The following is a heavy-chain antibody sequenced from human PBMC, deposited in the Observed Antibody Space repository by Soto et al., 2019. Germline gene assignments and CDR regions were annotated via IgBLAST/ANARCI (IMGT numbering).Heavy chain of an antibody. CDR2: IIPIFGTA. V-gene: IGHV1-69*01. CDR1: GGTFSSYS. CDR3: ARDGGRVSGEINY. J-gene: IGHJ4*02. Sequence: QVQLVQSGAEVKKPGSSVKVSCKASGGTFSSYSINWVRQAPGQGLEWMGEIIPIFGTANYAQMFQARVTITADESTSTAYMELSSLRSEDTAVYYCARDGGRVSGEINYWGQGSLVTVSS. D-gene: IGHD1-26*01.